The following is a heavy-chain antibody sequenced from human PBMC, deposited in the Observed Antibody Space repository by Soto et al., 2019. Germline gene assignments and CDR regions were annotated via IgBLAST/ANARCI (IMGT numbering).Heavy chain of an antibody. CDR1: GGTFSSYA. J-gene: IGHJ5*02. CDR2: IIPIFGTA. Sequence: QVQLVPSGSEVKKPGSSVKVSCKASGGTFSSYAISWVRQAPGQRLEWMGGIIPIFGTANYAHKFQGRVTSTADESTSTAEMELSSLRSEDTAVYYCARGDFWSGLNWFDPWGQGALVTVSS. CDR3: ARGDFWSGLNWFDP. D-gene: IGHD3-3*01. V-gene: IGHV1-69*01.